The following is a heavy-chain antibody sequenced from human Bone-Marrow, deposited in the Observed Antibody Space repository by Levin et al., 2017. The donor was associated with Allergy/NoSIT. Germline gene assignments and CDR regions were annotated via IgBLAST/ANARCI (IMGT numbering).Heavy chain of an antibody. V-gene: IGHV1-8*01. Sequence: ASVKVSCKASGYIFTNYGINWVRQATGQGLEWMGWMNPSSGNTDYAQKFQGRVTMTRNTSISTAYMELSSLRSEDTAMYYCVRGEGGATSDWFDPWGQGTLVTVSS. D-gene: IGHD1-26*01. CDR3: VRGEGGATSDWFDP. J-gene: IGHJ5*02. CDR2: MNPSSGNT. CDR1: GYIFTNYG.